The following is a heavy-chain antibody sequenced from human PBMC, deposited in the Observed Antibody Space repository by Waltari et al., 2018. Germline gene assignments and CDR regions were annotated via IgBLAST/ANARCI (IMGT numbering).Heavy chain of an antibody. D-gene: IGHD2-21*02. CDR2: INRDGSST. CDR3: ARVRLLYTFDY. J-gene: IGHJ4*02. V-gene: IGHV3-74*01. CDR1: GFPFSSYG. Sequence: EVQLVESGGGLVQPGGSLRLSCAASGFPFSSYGMHWVRHAPGKGLVWVSHINRDGSSTSYADSVKGRFTISRDNAKNTLYLQMNSLRAEDTAVYYCARVRLLYTFDYWGQGTLVTVSS.